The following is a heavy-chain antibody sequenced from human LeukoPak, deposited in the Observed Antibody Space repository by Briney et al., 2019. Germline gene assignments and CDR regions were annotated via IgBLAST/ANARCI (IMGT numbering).Heavy chain of an antibody. Sequence: ASVKVSCKASGYTFTGYYMHWVRQAPGQGLEWMGWINPNSGGTSYAQKFQGWVTMTRDTSISTAYMELSRLRSDDTAVYYCARGGSHYYDSSGYWGQGTLVTVSS. J-gene: IGHJ4*02. V-gene: IGHV1-2*04. CDR3: ARGGSHYYDSSGY. CDR1: GYTFTGYY. D-gene: IGHD3-22*01. CDR2: INPNSGGT.